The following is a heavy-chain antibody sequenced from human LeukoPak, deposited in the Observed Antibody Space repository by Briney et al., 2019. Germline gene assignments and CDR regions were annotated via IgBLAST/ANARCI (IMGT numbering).Heavy chain of an antibody. J-gene: IGHJ5*02. CDR1: GGXISSYF. CDR3: ARPDVGWFDP. CDR2: IYYSGST. Sequence: SETLSLTCTASGGXISSYFCSWIRQPPGKGLEWIGSIYYSGSTYYNPSLKSRVTISVDTSKNQFSLKLSSVTAADTAVYYCARPDVGWFDPWGQGTLVTVSS. V-gene: IGHV4-59*05.